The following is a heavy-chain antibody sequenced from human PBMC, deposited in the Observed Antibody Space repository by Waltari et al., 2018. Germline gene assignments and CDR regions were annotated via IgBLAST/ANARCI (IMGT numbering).Heavy chain of an antibody. CDR1: GGPFSSSA. Sequence: QVQLVQSGAEVKQPGSSVKVSCKASGGPFSSSAISWVRQAPGQGLEWMGGIIPIFGTANYAQKFQGRVTITTDESTSTAYMELSSLRSEDTAVYYCARGYSGYDPWYSSSWYDYWGQGTLVTVSS. CDR2: IIPIFGTA. D-gene: IGHD6-13*01. J-gene: IGHJ4*02. CDR3: ARGYSGYDPWYSSSWYDY. V-gene: IGHV1-69*05.